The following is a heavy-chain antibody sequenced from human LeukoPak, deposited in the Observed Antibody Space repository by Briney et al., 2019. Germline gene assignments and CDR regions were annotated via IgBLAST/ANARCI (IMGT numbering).Heavy chain of an antibody. Sequence: PGRSLRLSCAASGFTFSSSAMNWVRQAPGKGLEWVSSISGSGGSTYYADSVKGRFTISRDNSKNTLYLQMNSLRAEDTAIYYCAKGFRGWLQDYWGQGTLVTVSS. D-gene: IGHD5-18*01. CDR3: AKGFRGWLQDY. J-gene: IGHJ4*02. CDR2: ISGSGGST. CDR1: GFTFSSSA. V-gene: IGHV3-23*01.